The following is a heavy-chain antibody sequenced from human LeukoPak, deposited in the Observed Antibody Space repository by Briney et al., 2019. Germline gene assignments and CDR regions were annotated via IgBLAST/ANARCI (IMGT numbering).Heavy chain of an antibody. J-gene: IGHJ4*02. CDR1: GYTFTSYA. Sequence: GASVKVSCKASGYTFTSYAMNWVRQAPGQGLEWMGWINTNTGNPTYAQGFTGRFVFSLDTSVSTAYLQISSLKAEDTAVYYCARDYQGAAAGTVVGFDYWGQGTLVTVSS. CDR2: INTNTGNP. V-gene: IGHV7-4-1*02. CDR3: ARDYQGAAAGTVVGFDY. D-gene: IGHD6-13*01.